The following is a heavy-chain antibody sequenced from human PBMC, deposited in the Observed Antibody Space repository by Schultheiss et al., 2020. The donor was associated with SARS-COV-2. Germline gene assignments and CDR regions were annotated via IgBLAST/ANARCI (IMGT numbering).Heavy chain of an antibody. Sequence: SETLSLTCTVSGGSISSSSYYWSWIRQPPRKGLEWIGYIHYSGSTYYNPSLKSRVTISVDTSKNQFSLKLSSVTAADTAVYYCARVPAPYYDFWSGYYGGGRYYYYGMDVWGQGTTVTVSS. J-gene: IGHJ6*02. CDR1: GGSISSSSYY. CDR2: IHYSGST. CDR3: ARVPAPYYDFWSGYYGGGRYYYYGMDV. V-gene: IGHV4-31*03. D-gene: IGHD3-3*01.